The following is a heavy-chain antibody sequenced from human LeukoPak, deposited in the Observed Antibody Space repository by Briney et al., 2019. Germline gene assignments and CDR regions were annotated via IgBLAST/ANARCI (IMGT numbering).Heavy chain of an antibody. J-gene: IGHJ2*01. CDR1: GGSISSSNW. CDR3: ASPQTTIGDFDL. V-gene: IGHV4-4*02. CDR2: IYHSGST. Sequence: SGTLSLTCAVSGGSISSSNWWSWVRQPPGKGLEWIGKIYHSGSTNYNPSLKSRVTISVDKSKNQFSLKLSSVTAADTAVYYCASPQTTIGDFDLWGRGTLVTVSS. D-gene: IGHD3-10*01.